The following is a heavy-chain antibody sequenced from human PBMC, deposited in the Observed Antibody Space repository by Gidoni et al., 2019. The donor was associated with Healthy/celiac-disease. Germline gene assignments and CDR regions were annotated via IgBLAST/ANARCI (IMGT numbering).Heavy chain of an antibody. Sequence: QVQLVQSGAEVKKPGSSVKVSCTASGGTFSSYAISWVRQAPGQGLEWMGGIIPIFGTANYAQKFQGRVTITADESTSTAYMELSSLRAEDTAVYYCARDPSALNWGELGWFDPWGQGTLVTVSS. CDR1: GGTFSSYA. J-gene: IGHJ5*02. CDR2: IIPIFGTA. D-gene: IGHD7-27*01. CDR3: ARDPSALNWGELGWFDP. V-gene: IGHV1-69*01.